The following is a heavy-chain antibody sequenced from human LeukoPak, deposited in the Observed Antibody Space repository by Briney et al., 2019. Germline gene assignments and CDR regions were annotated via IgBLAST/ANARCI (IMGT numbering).Heavy chain of an antibody. CDR2: INPTGDST. Sequence: EASVKVSCKASGYTFSSYYMHWVRQAPGQGPEWVGLINPTGDSTNYAQNFRGRVTMTRDTSTSTVYMDLSSLRSEDTAVYYCAREASGGYFDYWGQGTLVTVSS. J-gene: IGHJ4*02. CDR1: GYTFSSYY. V-gene: IGHV1-46*01. D-gene: IGHD4-23*01. CDR3: AREASGGYFDY.